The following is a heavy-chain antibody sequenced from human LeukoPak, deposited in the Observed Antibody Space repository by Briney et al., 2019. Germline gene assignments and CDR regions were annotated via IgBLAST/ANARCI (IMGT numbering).Heavy chain of an antibody. Sequence: ASVKVSCKASGYTFTSYDINWVRQAPGQGLEWMGRIIPILGIANYAQKFQGRVTITADKSTSTAYMELSSLRSEDTAVYYCARESHSSGWYYYYGMDVWGQGTTVTVSS. D-gene: IGHD6-19*01. J-gene: IGHJ6*02. CDR3: ARESHSSGWYYYYGMDV. CDR2: IIPILGIA. CDR1: GYTFTSYD. V-gene: IGHV1-69*04.